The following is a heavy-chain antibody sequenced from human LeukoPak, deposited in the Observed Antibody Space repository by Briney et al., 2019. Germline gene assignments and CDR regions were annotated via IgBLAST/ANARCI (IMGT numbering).Heavy chain of an antibody. V-gene: IGHV3-23*01. CDR2: ISGSGGST. CDR1: GITFSSYA. CDR3: AKDSVVTSFQLLFDWYFDL. D-gene: IGHD2-2*01. J-gene: IGHJ2*01. Sequence: PGGSLRLSCAASGITFSSYAMSWVRQAPGKGLEWVSAISGSGGSTYYADSVKGRFTISRDNSKNTLYLQMNSLRAEDTAVYYRAKDSVVTSFQLLFDWYFDLWGRGTLVTVSS.